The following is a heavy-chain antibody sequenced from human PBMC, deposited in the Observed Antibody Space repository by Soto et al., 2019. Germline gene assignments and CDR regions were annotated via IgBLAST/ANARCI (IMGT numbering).Heavy chain of an antibody. CDR3: ARQGRDPYYYYYYGMDV. V-gene: IGHV1-69*01. CDR1: GGTFSSYA. Sequence: QVQLVQSGAEVKKPGSSVKVSCKASGGTFSSYAISWVRQAPGQGLEWMGGIIPVFGTANYAQKFQGRVTTTADAATSTAYMELSSLRSEDTAVYYCARQGRDPYYYYYYGMDVWGPGTTVTVSS. CDR2: IIPVFGTA. J-gene: IGHJ6*02.